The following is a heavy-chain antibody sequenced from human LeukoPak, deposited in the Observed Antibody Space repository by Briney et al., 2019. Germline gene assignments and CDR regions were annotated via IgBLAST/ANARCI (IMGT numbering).Heavy chain of an antibody. CDR1: GCTFTSYD. J-gene: IGHJ5*02. D-gene: IGHD1-20*01. V-gene: IGHV1-8*03. Sequence: GASVKVYCKTSGCTFTSYDINWVRQATGQGLEWMGWMNPNSGNTGYAQKFQGRVTITRNTSISTAYMELSSLRSEDTAVYYCARPLYNWNDVWFGPWGQGTLVIVSS. CDR3: ARPLYNWNDVWFGP. CDR2: MNPNSGNT.